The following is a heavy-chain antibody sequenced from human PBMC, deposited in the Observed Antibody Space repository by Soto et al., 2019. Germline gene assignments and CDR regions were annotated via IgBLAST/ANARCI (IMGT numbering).Heavy chain of an antibody. D-gene: IGHD3-9*01. CDR1: GFTFSSYA. CDR2: ISGSGGST. J-gene: IGHJ6*03. Sequence: GGSLRLSCAASGFTFSSYAMSWVRQAPGKGLEWVSAISGSGGSTYYADSVKGRFTISRDNSKNTLYLQMNSLRAEDTAVYYCARQYYDILTGYSVYYYMDVWGKGTTVTVSS. V-gene: IGHV3-23*01. CDR3: ARQYYDILTGYSVYYYMDV.